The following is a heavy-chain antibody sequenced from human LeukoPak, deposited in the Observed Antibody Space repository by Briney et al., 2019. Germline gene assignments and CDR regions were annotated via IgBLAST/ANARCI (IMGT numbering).Heavy chain of an antibody. CDR1: GFTFSTYG. V-gene: IGHV3-30*02. Sequence: GGSLRLSCASSGFTFSTYGMHWVRQAPGKGLEWVAFIRYDGSNKYYAESVKGRFTISRDNSKNTLYLQMNSLRTEDTAVYYCAKIRGNYDFWSGLEYWGQGTLVTVSS. D-gene: IGHD3-3*01. J-gene: IGHJ4*02. CDR2: IRYDGSNK. CDR3: AKIRGNYDFWSGLEY.